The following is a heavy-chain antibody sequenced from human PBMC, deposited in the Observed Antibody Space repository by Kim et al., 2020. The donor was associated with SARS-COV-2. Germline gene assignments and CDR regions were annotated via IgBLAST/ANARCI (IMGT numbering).Heavy chain of an antibody. Sequence: ASVKVSCKASGYTFTSYAMHWVRQAPGQRLEWMGWINAGNGNTKYSQKFQGRVTITRDTSASTAYMELSSLRSEDTAVYYCARAGEDPYCGGDCYYYYYYGMDVWGQGTTVTVSS. CDR1: GYTFTSYA. D-gene: IGHD2-21*01. J-gene: IGHJ6*02. V-gene: IGHV1-3*01. CDR2: INAGNGNT. CDR3: ARAGEDPYCGGDCYYYYYYGMDV.